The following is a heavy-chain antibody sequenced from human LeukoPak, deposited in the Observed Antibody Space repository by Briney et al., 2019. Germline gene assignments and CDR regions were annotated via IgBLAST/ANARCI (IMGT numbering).Heavy chain of an antibody. CDR2: IGALDTTT. J-gene: IGHJ5*01. CDR3: ARGGPYDYGLDS. CDR1: GFTFSIFE. V-gene: IGHV3-48*03. D-gene: IGHD4/OR15-4a*01. Sequence: PGGSLRLSCEASGFTFSIFEMNWVRQAPGKGLEWVSYIGALDTTTRYADTVKGRFTMSRDNAKDSLYLQMNSLRVEDTAVYYCARGGPYDYGLDSWGQGTLVTVSS.